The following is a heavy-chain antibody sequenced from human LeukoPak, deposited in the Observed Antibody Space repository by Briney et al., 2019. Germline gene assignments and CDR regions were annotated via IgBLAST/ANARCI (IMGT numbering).Heavy chain of an antibody. V-gene: IGHV4-38-2*01. CDR1: GYSISSGYY. D-gene: IGHD6-13*01. J-gene: IGHJ4*02. CDR2: IYHTGST. CDR3: ARGTGYSSSWYNY. Sequence: SETLSLTCAVSGYSISSGYYWGWIRQPPGKTLEWIGSIYHTGSTNYNPSLKSRVTISVDTSKNQFSLKLSSVTAADTAVYYCARGTGYSSSWYNYWGQGTLVTVSS.